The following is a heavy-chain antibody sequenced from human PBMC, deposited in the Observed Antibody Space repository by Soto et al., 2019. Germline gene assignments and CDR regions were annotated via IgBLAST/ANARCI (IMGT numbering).Heavy chain of an antibody. J-gene: IGHJ4*02. D-gene: IGHD2-2*01. CDR2: INSDGSST. V-gene: IGHV3-74*01. CDR3: ATEEGTGVVPAAGFDY. CDR1: GFTFSSYW. Sequence: GGSLRLSCAASGFTFSSYWMHWVRQAPGKGLVWVSRINSDGSSTSYADSVKGRFTISRDNAKNTLYLQMNSLRAEDTAVYYCATEEGTGVVPAAGFDYWGQGTLVTVSS.